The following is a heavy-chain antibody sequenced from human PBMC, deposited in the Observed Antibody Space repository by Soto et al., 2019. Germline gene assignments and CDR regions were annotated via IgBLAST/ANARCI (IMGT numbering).Heavy chain of an antibody. V-gene: IGHV5-51*01. Sequence: PGESLKISCKGSGYSFTTYWIGWVRQMPGKGLEWMAIINPADSDKRYSPSFRGHVTISAEKYISTAYLQWSSLEASDTAIYYCARQGGAYVSIDYWGQGTQVTVSS. CDR2: INPADSDK. D-gene: IGHD3-16*01. J-gene: IGHJ4*02. CDR3: ARQGGAYVSIDY. CDR1: GYSFTTYW.